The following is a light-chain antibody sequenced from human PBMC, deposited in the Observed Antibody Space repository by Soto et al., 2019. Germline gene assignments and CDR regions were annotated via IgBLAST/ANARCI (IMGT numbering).Light chain of an antibody. CDR3: SSYTVSSSRV. CDR2: DVR. V-gene: IGLV2-14*01. CDR1: SSDVGGYNY. J-gene: IGLJ3*02. Sequence: QSELTQPASVSVSTGHSITISCTGTSSDVGGYNYVSWYQQHPGKAPKHMIYDVRSRPSGVSNRFSGSKSGNTASLTISGLHAEDEADYYCSSYTVSSSRVFGVGTKLAVL.